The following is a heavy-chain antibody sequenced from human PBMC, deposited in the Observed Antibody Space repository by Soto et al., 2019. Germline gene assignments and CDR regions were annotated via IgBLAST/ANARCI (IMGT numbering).Heavy chain of an antibody. V-gene: IGHV3-21*01. CDR3: ARVMKVMAADAFDI. CDR1: GFTFSSYS. J-gene: IGHJ3*02. CDR2: ISSSSSYI. D-gene: IGHD2-21*01. Sequence: EVQLVESGGGLVKPGGSLRLSCAASGFTFSSYSMNWVRQAPGKGLEWVSSISSSSSYIYYADSVKGRFTVSRDNAKNSLYLKMNSLRAEDTAVYYCARVMKVMAADAFDIWGQGTMVTVSS.